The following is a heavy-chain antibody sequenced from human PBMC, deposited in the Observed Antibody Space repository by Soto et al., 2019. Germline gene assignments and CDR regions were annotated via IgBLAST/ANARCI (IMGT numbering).Heavy chain of an antibody. CDR3: ARRASSHSLYYYYGVDV. J-gene: IGHJ6*02. Sequence: SETLSLTCTVSGVSISSGSYYWSWIRQHPGKGLEWIGSIFYTGTTYYNLSLKSRITISMDTSENQFSLKLSSVTAADTAVYYCARRASSHSLYYYYGVDVWGQGTKVTVSS. V-gene: IGHV4-31*03. D-gene: IGHD6-19*01. CDR1: GVSISSGSYY. CDR2: IFYTGTT.